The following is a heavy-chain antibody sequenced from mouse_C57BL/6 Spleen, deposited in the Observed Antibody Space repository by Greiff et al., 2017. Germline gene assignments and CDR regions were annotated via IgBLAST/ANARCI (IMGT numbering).Heavy chain of an antibody. CDR2: IDPSDSYT. Sequence: QVQLQQSGAELVRPGTSVKLSCKASGYTFTSYWMHWVKQRPGQGLEWIGVIDPSDSYTNYNQKFKGKATLTVDTSSSTAYMQLSSLTSEDSAVYYCAKGPYYGSPFAYWGQGTLVTVSA. CDR1: GYTFTSYW. J-gene: IGHJ3*01. V-gene: IGHV1-59*01. CDR3: AKGPYYGSPFAY. D-gene: IGHD1-1*01.